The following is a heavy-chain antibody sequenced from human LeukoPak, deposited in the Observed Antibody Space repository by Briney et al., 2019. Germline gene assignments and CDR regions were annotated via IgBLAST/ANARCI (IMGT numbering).Heavy chain of an antibody. CDR3: ARDRPTGASRVFVVE. D-gene: IGHD2-15*01. Sequence: KTGGSLRLSCTASGFTFRTYAMTWVRQAPGKGLEWISSISSGSSYIYYADSVRGRFTISRDNAKHSLSLEMNNLRAEDTAMYYCARDRPTGASRVFVVEWGQGTLVTVSS. CDR1: GFTFRTYA. V-gene: IGHV3-21*01. CDR2: ISSGSSYI. J-gene: IGHJ4*02.